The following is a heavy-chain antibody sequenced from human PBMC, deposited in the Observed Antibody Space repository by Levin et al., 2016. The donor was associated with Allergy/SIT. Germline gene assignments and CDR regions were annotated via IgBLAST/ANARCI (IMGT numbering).Heavy chain of an antibody. V-gene: IGHV1-18*01. J-gene: IGHJ3*01. CDR3: ARENSNYVGAFDL. D-gene: IGHD4-11*01. Sequence: ASVKVSCKASGYIFTSYGVSWVRQAPGQGLEWMGWISGFTGNTNYAQRLQGRVTMTTDTSTSTAYMELRSLRSDDTAVYYCARENSNYVGAFDLWGQGTMVTVSS. CDR1: GYIFTSYG. CDR2: ISGFTGNT.